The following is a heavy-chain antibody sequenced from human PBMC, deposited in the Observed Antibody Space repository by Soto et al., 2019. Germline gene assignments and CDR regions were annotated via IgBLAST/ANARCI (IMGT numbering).Heavy chain of an antibody. CDR2: VYDGGST. CDR3: ARADRKWLDP. J-gene: IGHJ5*02. Sequence: KASETLSLTCTVSGGLMYSYFWHWIRQTPGKGLEWIGYVYDGGSTNYNPSLKSRVTFSVDTSKNQVSLKLRSVTAADTAVYYCARADRKWLDPWGLGFLVTVSS. CDR1: GGLMYSYF. V-gene: IGHV4-59*01.